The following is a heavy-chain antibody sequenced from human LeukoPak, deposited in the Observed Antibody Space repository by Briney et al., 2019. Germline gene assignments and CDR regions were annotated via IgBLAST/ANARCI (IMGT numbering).Heavy chain of an antibody. J-gene: IGHJ4*02. V-gene: IGHV5-51*01. CDR3: ARLGSGRCYDY. Sequence: ASVKVSCKASGYSFSSDWIAWVRQLPEKGLEWMGIIYPGDSDTRYSPSFQGQVTISADKSISTAYLQWSSLKASDTATYYCARLGSGRCYDYWGQGTLVTVSS. D-gene: IGHD2-15*01. CDR2: IYPGDSDT. CDR1: GYSFSSDW.